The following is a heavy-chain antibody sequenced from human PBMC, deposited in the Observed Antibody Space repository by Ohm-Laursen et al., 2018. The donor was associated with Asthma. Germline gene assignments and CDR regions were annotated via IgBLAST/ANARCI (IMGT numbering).Heavy chain of an antibody. Sequence: SLRLSCAAFGFTFSTYNMNWVRQAPGKGLEWVSSISRSSSYTYYADSVKGRFSISRDNAKNSLYLQMNSLRVEDTAVYYCARVRTEYSSSSLAYWGQGTLVTVSS. V-gene: IGHV3-21*01. D-gene: IGHD6-6*01. CDR2: ISRSSSYT. CDR1: GFTFSTYN. CDR3: ARVRTEYSSSSLAY. J-gene: IGHJ4*02.